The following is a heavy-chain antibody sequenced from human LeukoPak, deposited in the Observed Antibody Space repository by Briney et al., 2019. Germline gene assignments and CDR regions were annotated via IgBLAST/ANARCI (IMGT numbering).Heavy chain of an antibody. V-gene: IGHV3-69-1*01. Sequence: GGSLRLSCAASGFTFSDYYMNWIRQAPGKGLEWLSYISNSHSTDYADSVKGRFTISRDSSKKTLYLQMNSLRAEDTAVYYCARVGLIAAAGTPDYWGQGTLVTVSS. J-gene: IGHJ4*02. D-gene: IGHD6-13*01. CDR2: ISNSHST. CDR1: GFTFSDYY. CDR3: ARVGLIAAAGTPDY.